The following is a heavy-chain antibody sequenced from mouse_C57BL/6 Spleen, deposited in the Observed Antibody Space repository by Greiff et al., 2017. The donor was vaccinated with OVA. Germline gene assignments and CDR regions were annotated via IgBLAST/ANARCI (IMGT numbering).Heavy chain of an antibody. V-gene: IGHV2-5*01. CDR1: GFSLTSYG. J-gene: IGHJ4*01. CDR2: IWRGGST. Sequence: VKVVESGPGLVQPSQSLSITCTVSGFSLTSYGVHWVRQSPGKGLEWLGVIWRGGSTDYNAAFMSRLSITKDNSKSQVFFKMNSLQADDTAIYYCAKNSGGNYGMDYWGQGTSVTVSS. D-gene: IGHD2-1*01. CDR3: AKNSGGNYGMDY.